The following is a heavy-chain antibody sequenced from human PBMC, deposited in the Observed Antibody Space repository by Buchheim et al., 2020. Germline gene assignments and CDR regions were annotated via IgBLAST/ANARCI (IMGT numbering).Heavy chain of an antibody. Sequence: VRLVETGGGLIQPGGSLRLSCVASGFHVGSNYMTWVRQAPGKGLEWVSIIYIGGTPYYADSLKGRFTISRDDSKNTVYLQMNSLRAEDTAVYYCARGVWGSYYFDYWGQGTL. CDR3: ARGVWGSYYFDY. D-gene: IGHD7-27*01. J-gene: IGHJ4*02. V-gene: IGHV3-53*02. CDR2: IYIGGTP. CDR1: GFHVGSNY.